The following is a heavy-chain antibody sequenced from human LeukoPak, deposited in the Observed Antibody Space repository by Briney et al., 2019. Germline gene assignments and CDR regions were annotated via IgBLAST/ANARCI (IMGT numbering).Heavy chain of an antibody. CDR3: ATDYDFWRGFDY. Sequence: PGRSLRLSCAASGFTFSSYGMHWVRQAPGKGLEWVAVISYDGSNKYYADSVKGRFTISRDNSKNTLYLQMNSLRAEDTAVYYCATDYDFWRGFDYWGQGTLVTVSS. V-gene: IGHV3-30*03. D-gene: IGHD3-3*01. CDR2: ISYDGSNK. J-gene: IGHJ4*02. CDR1: GFTFSSYG.